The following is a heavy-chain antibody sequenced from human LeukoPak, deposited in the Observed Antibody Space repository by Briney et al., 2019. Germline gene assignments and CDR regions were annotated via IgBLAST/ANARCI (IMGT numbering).Heavy chain of an antibody. J-gene: IGHJ4*02. CDR2: ISGSGGST. V-gene: IGHV3-23*01. D-gene: IGHD3-3*01. CDR1: GFTFSSYA. Sequence: GGSLRLSCAASGFTFSSYAMSWVRQAPGKGLEWVSAISGSGGSTYYADSVKGRFTISRDNSKNTLYLQMNSLRAEDTAVYYCAKDGVEYYDFWSGYYSEYYFDYWGQGTLVTVSS. CDR3: AKDGVEYYDFWSGYYSEYYFDY.